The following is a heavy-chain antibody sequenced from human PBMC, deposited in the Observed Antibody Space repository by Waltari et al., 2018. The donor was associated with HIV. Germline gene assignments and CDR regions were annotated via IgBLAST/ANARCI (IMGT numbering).Heavy chain of an antibody. CDR2: IYYSGST. CDR3: ARVARYRSVGTRDYFYYMDV. Sequence: QVQLQESGPGPVKPSETLPLTCTVSGGSISSYYWSWIRQPPGKGLEWIGYIYYSGSTNDNPSLKSRVTMSVDTSKNQFSLNLSSMTAADTAVYYCARVARYRSVGTRDYFYYMDVWGKGTTVTVSS. J-gene: IGHJ6*03. CDR1: GGSISSYY. D-gene: IGHD3-16*02. V-gene: IGHV4-59*01.